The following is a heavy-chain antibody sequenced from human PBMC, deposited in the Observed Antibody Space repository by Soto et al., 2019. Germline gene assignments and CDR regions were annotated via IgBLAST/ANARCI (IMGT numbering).Heavy chain of an antibody. CDR3: VRGRYCTGGSCYSDY. D-gene: IGHD2-15*01. CDR1: GFTFSRYW. V-gene: IGHV3-74*01. J-gene: IGHJ4*02. Sequence: EVQLVESGGGLVQPGGSLRVSCAASGFTFSRYWMHWVRQAPGKGLVWVSSINSDGSSTSYADSVKGRFTISRDHAKNTLYLQMNSLRAEDTAVYYCVRGRYCTGGSCYSDYWGQGTLVTVSS. CDR2: INSDGSST.